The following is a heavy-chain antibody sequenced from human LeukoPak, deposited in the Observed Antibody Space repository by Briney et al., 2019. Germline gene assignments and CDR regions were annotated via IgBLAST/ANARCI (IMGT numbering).Heavy chain of an antibody. J-gene: IGHJ4*02. D-gene: IGHD5-18*01. CDR2: ISGSGDST. CDR1: GFTFSSYA. CDR3: AKQRGYTYGYPFDS. Sequence: PGGSLRLSCAASGFTFSSYAMNWVRQAPGKGLEWVSTISGSGDSTYYADSVKGRFTISRDNSESTLYVHMSSLRAEDTAVCYCAKQRGYTYGYPFDSWGQGTLVTVSS. V-gene: IGHV3-23*01.